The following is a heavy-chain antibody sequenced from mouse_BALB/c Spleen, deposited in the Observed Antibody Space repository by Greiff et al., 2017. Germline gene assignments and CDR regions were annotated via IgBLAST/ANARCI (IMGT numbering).Heavy chain of an antibody. CDR1: GFNIKDTY. V-gene: IGHV14-3*02. CDR2: IDPANGNT. CDR3: ARGGTMITTGFAY. J-gene: IGHJ3*01. D-gene: IGHD2-4*01. Sequence: VQLQQSGAELVKPGASVKLSCTASGFNIKDTYMHWVKQRPEQGLEWIGRIDPANGNTKYDPKFQGKATITADTSSNPAYLQLSSLTSEDTAVYYCARGGTMITTGFAYWGQGTLVTVSA.